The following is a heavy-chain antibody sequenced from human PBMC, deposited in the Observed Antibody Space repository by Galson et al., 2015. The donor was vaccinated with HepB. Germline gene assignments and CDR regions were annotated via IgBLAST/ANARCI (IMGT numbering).Heavy chain of an antibody. Sequence: SVKVSCKASGYTFTSYGISWVRQAPGQGLEWMGWISAYNGNTNYAQKLQGRVTMTTDTSTSTAYMELRSLRSDDTAVYYCARDENKVVPAAGTLYNWGQGTLVTVSS. J-gene: IGHJ4*02. CDR2: ISAYNGNT. V-gene: IGHV1-18*01. CDR3: ARDENKVVPAAGTLYN. D-gene: IGHD2-2*01. CDR1: GYTFTSYG.